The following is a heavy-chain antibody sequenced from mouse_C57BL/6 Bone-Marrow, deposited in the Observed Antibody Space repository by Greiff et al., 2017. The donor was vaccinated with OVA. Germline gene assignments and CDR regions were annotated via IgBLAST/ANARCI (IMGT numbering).Heavy chain of an antibody. CDR2: IYPGSGST. Sequence: QVQLQQPGAELVKPGASVKMSCKASGYTFTSYWITWVKQRPGQGLEWLGDIYPGSGSTNYHEKFKSKATLTVDTSSSTAYMQLSSLTSEDSAVDYCARIGRRTGFAYWGQGTLVTVSA. CDR3: ARIGRRTGFAY. CDR1: GYTFTSYW. D-gene: IGHD1-1*02. J-gene: IGHJ3*01. V-gene: IGHV1-55*01.